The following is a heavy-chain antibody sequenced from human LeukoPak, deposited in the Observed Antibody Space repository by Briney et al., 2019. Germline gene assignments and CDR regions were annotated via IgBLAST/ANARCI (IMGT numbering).Heavy chain of an antibody. Sequence: GGSLRLSCTASGFTFGDYAMSWVRQAPGKGLEWVGFIRSKAYGGTTEYAASVKGRSTISRDDSKSIAYLQMNSLKTEDTAVYYCTRPPLWKIWFGELLYPDWGQGTLVTVSS. CDR3: TRPPLWKIWFGELLYPD. CDR1: GFTFGDYA. CDR2: IRSKAYGGTT. V-gene: IGHV3-49*04. J-gene: IGHJ4*02. D-gene: IGHD3-10*01.